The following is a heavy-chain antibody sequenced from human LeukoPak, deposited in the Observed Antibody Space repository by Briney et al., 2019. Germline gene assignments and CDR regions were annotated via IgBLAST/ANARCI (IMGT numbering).Heavy chain of an antibody. J-gene: IGHJ3*02. Sequence: ASVKVSCKASGGTFSSYAISWVRQAPGQGLEWMGWISAYNGNTNYAQKLQGRVTMTTDTSTSTVYMELRSPRSDDTAVYYCARGVYYGSGSYYPSDLQDAFDIWGQGTKVTVSS. V-gene: IGHV1-18*01. CDR1: GGTFSSYA. CDR2: ISAYNGNT. CDR3: ARGVYYGSGSYYPSDLQDAFDI. D-gene: IGHD3-10*01.